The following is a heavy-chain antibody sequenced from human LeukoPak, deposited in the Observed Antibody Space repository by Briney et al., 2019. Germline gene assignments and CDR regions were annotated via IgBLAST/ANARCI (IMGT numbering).Heavy chain of an antibody. Sequence: GGSLRLSCAASGFTFSSYAMHWVRQAPGKGLEWVAVISYDGSNKYYADSVKGRFTISRDNSKNTLYLQMNSLSAEDTAVYYCVKVSGSGWHFDHWGQGTLVTVSS. D-gene: IGHD6-19*01. CDR1: GFTFSSYA. V-gene: IGHV3-30*04. CDR3: VKVSGSGWHFDH. CDR2: ISYDGSNK. J-gene: IGHJ4*02.